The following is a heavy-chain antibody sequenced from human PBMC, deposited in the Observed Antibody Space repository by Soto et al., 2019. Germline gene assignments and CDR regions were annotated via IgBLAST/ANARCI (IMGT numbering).Heavy chain of an antibody. CDR3: TRDIPRTSFDL. V-gene: IGHV1-2*02. CDR1: GYIFTGYY. J-gene: IGHJ4*02. Sequence: ASVKGSCKASGYIFTGYYMNWVRQAPGQGLEWMGWINPNSGGTNYAQKFQGRVTMTTDTSISTAYMELNNLRAEDTAVYYCTRDIPRTSFDLWGQGTLVTVSS. CDR2: INPNSGGT. D-gene: IGHD2-21*01.